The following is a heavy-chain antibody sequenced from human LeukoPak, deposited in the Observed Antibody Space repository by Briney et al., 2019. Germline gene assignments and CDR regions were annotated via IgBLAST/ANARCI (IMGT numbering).Heavy chain of an antibody. V-gene: IGHV3-23*01. J-gene: IGHJ6*02. D-gene: IGHD2-15*01. CDR1: GFTFSSNA. CDR3: AKDDIVVVVAAYYYGMDV. CDR2: ISGSGGST. Sequence: GGSLRLSCAASGFTFSSNAMSWVRQAPGKGLEWVSAISGSGGSTYYADSVKGRFTISRDNSKNTLYLQMNSLRAEDTAVYYCAKDDIVVVVAAYYYGMDVWGQGTTVTVSS.